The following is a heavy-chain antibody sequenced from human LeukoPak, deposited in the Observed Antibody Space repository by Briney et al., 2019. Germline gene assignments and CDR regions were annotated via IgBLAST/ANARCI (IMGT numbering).Heavy chain of an antibody. J-gene: IGHJ4*02. CDR2: IYTSGST. CDR3: ASIAVAGTGVDY. CDR1: GGSISSGSYY. Sequence: SETLSLTCTVSGGSISSGSYYWSWIRQPAGKGLEWIGRIYTSGSTNYNPSLKSRVTISVDTSKNQFSLKLSSVTAADTAVYYCASIAVAGTGVDYWGQGTLVTVSS. V-gene: IGHV4-61*02. D-gene: IGHD6-19*01.